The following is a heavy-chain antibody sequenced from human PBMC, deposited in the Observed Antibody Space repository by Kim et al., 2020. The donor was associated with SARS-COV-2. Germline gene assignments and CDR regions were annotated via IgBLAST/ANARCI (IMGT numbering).Heavy chain of an antibody. V-gene: IGHV3-48*03. Sequence: YADSVKGRFTISRDNAKNSLYLQMNSLRAEDTAVYYCARDARFLEWLFDYWGQGTLVTVSS. CDR3: ARDARFLEWLFDY. D-gene: IGHD3-3*01. J-gene: IGHJ4*02.